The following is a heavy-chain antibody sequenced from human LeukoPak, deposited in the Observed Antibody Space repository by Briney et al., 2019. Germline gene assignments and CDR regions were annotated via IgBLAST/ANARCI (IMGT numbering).Heavy chain of an antibody. D-gene: IGHD5-18*01. V-gene: IGHV4-59*11. J-gene: IGHJ4*02. Sequence: SETLSLTCSVSGGSMTTHHWNWIRQTPGKGLEWIGYVFDSGRTKENPSLKGRVTLSADTSKNQLSLRLSSVTAADTAVYYCTTIKRGNIFGYFDFWGQGILVTVSS. CDR3: TTIKRGNIFGYFDF. CDR1: GGSMTTHH. CDR2: VFDSGRT.